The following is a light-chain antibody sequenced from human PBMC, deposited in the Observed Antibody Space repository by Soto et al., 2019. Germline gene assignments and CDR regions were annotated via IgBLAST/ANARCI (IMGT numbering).Light chain of an antibody. CDR2: DVS. CDR3: NSYANTATYV. V-gene: IGLV2-14*01. J-gene: IGLJ1*01. Sequence: QSVLTQPASVSGSPGQSMTISCTGTSSDVGGYDFVSWYQQYPGRAPKLMIYDVSNRPSGVSTRFSGSKSGNTASLTISGLQAEDEADYYCNSYANTATYVFGTGTKLTVL. CDR1: SSDVGGYDF.